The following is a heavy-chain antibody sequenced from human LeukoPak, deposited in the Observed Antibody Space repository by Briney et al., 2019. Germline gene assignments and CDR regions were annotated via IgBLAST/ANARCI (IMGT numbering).Heavy chain of an antibody. Sequence: PGGSLRLSCAASGFTFSSYGMHWVRQAPGKGLEWVAVIWYDGSNKYYADSVKGRFTISRDNSKNTLYLQMNSLRAEDTALYYCAKTSGSSCYGGSDYWGQGTLVTVSS. CDR1: GFTFSSYG. D-gene: IGHD3-22*01. CDR2: IWYDGSNK. V-gene: IGHV3-33*06. J-gene: IGHJ4*02. CDR3: AKTSGSSCYGGSDY.